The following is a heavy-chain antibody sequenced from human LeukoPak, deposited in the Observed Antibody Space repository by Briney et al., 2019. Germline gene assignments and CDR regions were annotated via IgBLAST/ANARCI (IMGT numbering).Heavy chain of an antibody. CDR2: IHYSGST. D-gene: IGHD6-19*01. V-gene: IGHV4-59*01. J-gene: IGHJ4*02. Sequence: PSETLSLTCTVSGGSISSYYWSWIRQPPGKGLEWIGHIHYSGSTNHNPSLKSRVTISVDTSKNQFSLKLSSVIAADTAVYYCARTDSSGWYVFDYWGQGTLVTVSS. CDR3: ARTDSSGWYVFDY. CDR1: GGSISSYY.